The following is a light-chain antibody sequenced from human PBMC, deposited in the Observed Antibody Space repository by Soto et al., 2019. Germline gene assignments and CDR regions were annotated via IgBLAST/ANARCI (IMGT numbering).Light chain of an antibody. CDR1: QSVSSNY. Sequence: EIVLTQSPGTLSLSPGERATLSCRASQSVSSNYLAWYQQKPGQAPRLLIYGASSRATDIPDRFSGSGSGTDVTLTSNRLEPEDVEVYYCQHYGRSPWTFGQGTKVEIQ. CDR2: GAS. J-gene: IGKJ1*01. CDR3: QHYGRSPWT. V-gene: IGKV3-20*01.